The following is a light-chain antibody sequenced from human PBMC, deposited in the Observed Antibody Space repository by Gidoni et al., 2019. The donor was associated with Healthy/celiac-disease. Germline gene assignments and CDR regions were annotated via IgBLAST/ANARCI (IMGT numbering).Light chain of an antibody. CDR1: SSDVGGYNY. CDR3: CSYAGSYTGV. J-gene: IGLJ3*02. CDR2: DVS. Sequence: SALTQPRSVSVSPGQSVTISCTGTSSDVGGYNYVSWYQQHPGKAPKLMIYDVSKRPSGVPDRFSGSKSGNTASLTISGLQAEDEADYYCCSYAGSYTGVFGGGTKLTVL. V-gene: IGLV2-11*01.